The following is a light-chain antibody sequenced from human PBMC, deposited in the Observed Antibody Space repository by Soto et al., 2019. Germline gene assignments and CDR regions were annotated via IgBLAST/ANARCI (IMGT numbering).Light chain of an antibody. Sequence: EIVLTQSPGTLSLSPGERATLSCRTSQSVSSSYLAWYQQKPGQAPRLLIYGASSRATGIPDRFSGSGSGTDFTLTISSVEPEDFAVYYCQQYGTSWWTFGQGTKVETK. J-gene: IGKJ1*01. V-gene: IGKV3-20*01. CDR2: GAS. CDR3: QQYGTSWWT. CDR1: QSVSSSY.